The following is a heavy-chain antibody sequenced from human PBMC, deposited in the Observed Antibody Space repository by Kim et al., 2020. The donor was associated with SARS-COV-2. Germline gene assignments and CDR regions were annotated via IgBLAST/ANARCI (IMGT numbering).Heavy chain of an antibody. CDR1: GGSISRYY. V-gene: IGHV4-59*12. Sequence: SETLSLTCTVSGGSISRYYWSWIRQPPGKGLEWVGYIYSSGSTNYNPSLKSRVTISVDTSKNQFSLKLSSVTDADTAVYYCAREYSYGRAFDYWGQGTLGTVSS. CDR3: AREYSYGRAFDY. CDR2: IYSSGST. J-gene: IGHJ4*02. D-gene: IGHD5-18*01.